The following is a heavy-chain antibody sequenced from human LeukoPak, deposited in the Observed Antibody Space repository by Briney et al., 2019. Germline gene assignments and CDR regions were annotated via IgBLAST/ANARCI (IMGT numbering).Heavy chain of an antibody. V-gene: IGHV1-58*01. CDR2: IVVGSGNT. J-gene: IGHJ4*02. CDR1: GFTFTSSA. Sequence: ASVKVSCKASGFTFTSSAAQWVRQARGQRLEWIGWIVVGSGNTNYAQKFQERVTITRDMSTSTAYMELSSLGSEDTAVYYCAADMGGLRWRRGESFDYWGQGTLVTVSS. D-gene: IGHD4-23*01. CDR3: AADMGGLRWRRGESFDY.